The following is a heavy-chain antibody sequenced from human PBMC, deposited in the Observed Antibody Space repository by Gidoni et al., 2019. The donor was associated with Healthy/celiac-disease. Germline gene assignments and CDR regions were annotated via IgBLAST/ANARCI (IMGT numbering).Heavy chain of an antibody. CDR3: AALAGYSSGWYYFDY. Sequence: QLQLQESGTGLVKPSETLSLTCTVAGGSISSSSYYWGWIRQPPGKGLEWIGSIYYSGSTYYNPSLKSRVTISVDTSKNQFSLKLSSVTAADTAVYYCAALAGYSSGWYYFDYWGQGTLVTVSS. D-gene: IGHD6-19*01. J-gene: IGHJ4*02. V-gene: IGHV4-39*01. CDR1: GGSISSSSYY. CDR2: IYYSGST.